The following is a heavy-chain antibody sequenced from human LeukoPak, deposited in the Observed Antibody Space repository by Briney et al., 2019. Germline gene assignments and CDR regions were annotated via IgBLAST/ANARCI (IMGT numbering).Heavy chain of an antibody. CDR3: AREYGVWDSSGYSYYFDY. J-gene: IGHJ4*02. CDR1: GGTFSSYA. Sequence: SVEVSCKASGGTFSSYAISWVRQAPGQGLEWMGRIIPIFGTANYAQKFQGRVTITTDESTSTAYMELSSLRSEDTAVYYCAREYGVWDSSGYSYYFDYWGQGTLVTVSS. CDR2: IIPIFGTA. V-gene: IGHV1-69*05. D-gene: IGHD3-22*01.